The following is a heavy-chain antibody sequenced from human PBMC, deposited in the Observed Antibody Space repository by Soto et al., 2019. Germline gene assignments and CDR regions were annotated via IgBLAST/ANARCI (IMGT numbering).Heavy chain of an antibody. Sequence: QVQLVESGGGVVQPGRSLRLSCAASGFTFSSYGMYWVRQAPGKGLEWVAGISYDGGNKYYADSMKGRFTISRDNSKNTLYLQMNSLRAEDTAVYYCAKGSYSGIYSDFDYWGQGTLVTVSS. CDR3: AKGSYSGIYSDFDY. V-gene: IGHV3-30*18. D-gene: IGHD1-26*01. CDR1: GFTFSSYG. J-gene: IGHJ4*02. CDR2: ISYDGGNK.